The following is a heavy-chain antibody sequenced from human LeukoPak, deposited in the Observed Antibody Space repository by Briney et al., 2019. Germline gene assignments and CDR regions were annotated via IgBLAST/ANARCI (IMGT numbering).Heavy chain of an antibody. CDR2: ISGSGGST. V-gene: IGHV3-23*01. CDR1: GFTFSTYA. CDR3: AISGGYWAWAH. D-gene: IGHD1-26*01. Sequence: GGSLRLSCAASGFTFSTYAMSWVRQAPGKGLEWVSGISGSGGSTHYADSVKGRFTISRDNSKNTLYLQMNSLRAEDTAVYYCAISGGYWAWAHWGQGTLVTVSS. J-gene: IGHJ4*02.